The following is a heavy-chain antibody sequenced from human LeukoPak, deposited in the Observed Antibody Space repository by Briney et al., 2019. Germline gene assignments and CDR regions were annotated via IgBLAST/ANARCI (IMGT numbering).Heavy chain of an antibody. CDR1: GGSISPFY. D-gene: IGHD5-12*01. CDR2: TYVSGSL. Sequence: PSETLSLTCTVSGGSISPFYWSWIRQPAGKGLEWIGRTYVSGSLSYNPSLKSRVTMSVDKSKNQLSLKLKSVTAADTAVYYCAKEVDIVASHGTGFDPWGQGILVSVSS. V-gene: IGHV4-4*07. J-gene: IGHJ5*02. CDR3: AKEVDIVASHGTGFDP.